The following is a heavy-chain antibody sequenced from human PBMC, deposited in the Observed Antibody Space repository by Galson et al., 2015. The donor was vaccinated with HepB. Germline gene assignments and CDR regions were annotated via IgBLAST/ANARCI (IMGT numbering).Heavy chain of an antibody. V-gene: IGHV1-3*01. Sequence: SVKVSCKASGYTFTSYAMHWVRQAPGQRLEWMGWINAGNGNTKYSQKFQGRVTITRDTSASTAYMELSSLRSEDTAVYYCARGPLDLLLWFGRSLDFDYWGQGTLVTVSS. J-gene: IGHJ4*02. CDR3: ARGPLDLLLWFGRSLDFDY. CDR1: GYTFTSYA. CDR2: INAGNGNT. D-gene: IGHD3-10*01.